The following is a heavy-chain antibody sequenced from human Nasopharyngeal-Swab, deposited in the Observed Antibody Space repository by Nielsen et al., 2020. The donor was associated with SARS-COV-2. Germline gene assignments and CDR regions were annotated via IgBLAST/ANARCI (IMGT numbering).Heavy chain of an antibody. Sequence: GESLKLSCAASGFTFSSYSMNWVRQAPGKGLEWVSSISSSSSYIYYADSVKGRFTISRDNAKNSLYLQMNSLRAEDTAVYYCARVKWELLTVSFDIWGQGTMVTVSS. CDR3: ARVKWELLTVSFDI. CDR2: ISSSSSYI. CDR1: GFTFSSYS. V-gene: IGHV3-21*01. J-gene: IGHJ3*02. D-gene: IGHD1-26*01.